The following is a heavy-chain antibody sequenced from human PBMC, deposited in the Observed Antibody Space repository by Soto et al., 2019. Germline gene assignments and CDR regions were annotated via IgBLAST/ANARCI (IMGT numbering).Heavy chain of an antibody. CDR1: GDTFNSYA. V-gene: IGHV1-69*13. CDR3: ARVGYCNTTSCLFYYYHHGMEG. D-gene: IGHD2-2*01. J-gene: IGHJ6*04. CDR2: IIPIFHTA. Sequence: VASVKISCKASGDTFNSYAISWVRRAPGQGLEWMGGIIPIFHTANYAQKFQARVTMTADESARTAYMELSGLRSEDTAVYYCARVGYCNTTSCLFYYYHHGMEGWGEGTTVTVSS.